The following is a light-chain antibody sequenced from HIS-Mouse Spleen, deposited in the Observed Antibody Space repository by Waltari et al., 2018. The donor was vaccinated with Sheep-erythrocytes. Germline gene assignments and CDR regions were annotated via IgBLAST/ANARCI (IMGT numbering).Light chain of an antibody. Sequence: DIVMTQSPLSLPVTPGAPDSISCRSSQSLLHSNGYNYLDWYLQKPGQPPQLLIYLGSNRASGIPDRFSGSGSGTDFTLKISRVEAEDVGVYYCMQALQTPWTFGQGTKVEIK. J-gene: IGKJ1*01. V-gene: IGKV2-28*01. CDR1: QSLLHSNGYNY. CDR3: MQALQTPWT. CDR2: LGS.